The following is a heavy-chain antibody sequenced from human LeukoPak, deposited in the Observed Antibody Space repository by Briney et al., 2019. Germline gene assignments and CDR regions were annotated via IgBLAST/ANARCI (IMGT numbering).Heavy chain of an antibody. V-gene: IGHV4-39*01. D-gene: IGHD3-10*01. Sequence: SETLSLTCTVSGGPISSSTYYWGWIRQPPGKGLEWIGAMYYTGTTYYNPSLRSRVTISVDTSKNQFSLKLSSVTAADTALYYCASAPRQGSIGSLDYWGQGTLVTVSS. CDR1: GGPISSSTYY. J-gene: IGHJ4*02. CDR2: MYYTGTT. CDR3: ASAPRQGSIGSLDY.